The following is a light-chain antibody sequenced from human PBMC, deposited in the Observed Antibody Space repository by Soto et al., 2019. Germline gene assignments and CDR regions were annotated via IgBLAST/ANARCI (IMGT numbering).Light chain of an antibody. V-gene: IGLV7-46*01. Sequence: QAVVTQEPSLTVSPGGTVTLTSGSSTGAVTSGHYPYWFKQKPGQATRTLIFDTSNKHSWTPARFSGSLLGGKAALTLSGAQREDEADYSCSLFHGVAVVFGGGTKLTVL. CDR2: DTS. CDR1: TGAVTSGHY. J-gene: IGLJ2*01. CDR3: SLFHGVAVV.